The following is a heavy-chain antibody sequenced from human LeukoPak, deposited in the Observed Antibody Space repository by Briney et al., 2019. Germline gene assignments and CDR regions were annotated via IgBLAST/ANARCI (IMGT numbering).Heavy chain of an antibody. Sequence: GGSLRLSCAAFGFSFSKYWMHWVRQTPGEGLVWVSRIKEDGTYTSYADSVEGRFTISRDNARNTVFLQMNSLRAEDTAVYYCARDFDMGITPGDDFDFWGQGTLVTVSS. CDR1: GFSFSKYW. CDR2: IKEDGTYT. CDR3: ARDFDMGITPGDDFDF. V-gene: IGHV3-74*01. D-gene: IGHD3-9*01. J-gene: IGHJ4*02.